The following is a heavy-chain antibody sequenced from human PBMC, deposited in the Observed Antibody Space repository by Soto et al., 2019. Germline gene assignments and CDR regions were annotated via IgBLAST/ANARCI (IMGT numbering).Heavy chain of an antibody. J-gene: IGHJ5*02. CDR3: AREAWLSWFDP. V-gene: IGHV4-34*01. CDR1: GGSISGYY. CDR2: INHSGST. D-gene: IGHD3-10*01. Sequence: SETLSLTXTVSGGSISGYYWSWIRQPPGKGLEWIGEINHSGSTNYNPSLKSRVTISVDTSKNQFSLKLSSVTAADTAVYYCAREAWLSWFDPWGQGTLVTVSS.